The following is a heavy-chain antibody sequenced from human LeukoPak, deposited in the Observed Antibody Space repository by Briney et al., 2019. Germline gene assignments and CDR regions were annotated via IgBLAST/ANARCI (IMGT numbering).Heavy chain of an antibody. CDR3: ARANYYDSSGYYLGY. V-gene: IGHV1-46*01. Sequence: ASVKVSCKASGYTFTSYYMHWVRQATGQGLEWMGLINPSGGSTSYAQKFQGRVTMTRDTSTSTVYMELSSLRSEDTAVYYCARANYYDSSGYYLGYWGQGTLVTVSS. J-gene: IGHJ4*02. CDR2: INPSGGST. D-gene: IGHD3-22*01. CDR1: GYTFTSYY.